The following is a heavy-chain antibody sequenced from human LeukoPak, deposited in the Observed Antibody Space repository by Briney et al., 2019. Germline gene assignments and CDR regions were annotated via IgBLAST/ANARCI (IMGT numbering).Heavy chain of an antibody. CDR1: GFTFSSYW. CDR2: INSDGSST. V-gene: IGHV3-74*01. D-gene: IGHD5-18*01. CDR3: ARANPYSYGKYYYGMDV. J-gene: IGHJ6*04. Sequence: GGSLRLSCAASGFTFSSYWMHWVRQAPGKGLVWVSRINSDGSSTSYADSVKGRFTISRDNAKNTLYLQMNSLRAEDTAVYYCARANPYSYGKYYYGMDVWGKGTTVTVSS.